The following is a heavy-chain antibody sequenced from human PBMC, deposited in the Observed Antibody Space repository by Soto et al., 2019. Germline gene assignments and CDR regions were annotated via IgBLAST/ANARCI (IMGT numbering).Heavy chain of an antibody. CDR3: ARGGGEMATTHFDH. J-gene: IGHJ4*02. V-gene: IGHV4-34*01. CDR2: INHSGST. CDR1: GGSFSGYY. Sequence: QVQLQQWGAGLLKPSETLSLTCAVYGGSFSGYYWSWIRQPPGKGLEWIGEINHSGSTNYNPSLKSRVTSSVDTSKNQFSLKLSSVTAADTAVYYCARGGGEMATTHFDHWGQGTLVTVSS. D-gene: IGHD5-12*01.